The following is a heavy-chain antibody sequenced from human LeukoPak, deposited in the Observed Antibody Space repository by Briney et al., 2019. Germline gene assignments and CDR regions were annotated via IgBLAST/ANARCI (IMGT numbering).Heavy chain of an antibody. CDR2: INHSGST. CDR3: ARGASDCTNGVCLTDYYYYGMDV. D-gene: IGHD2-8*01. J-gene: IGHJ6*02. V-gene: IGHV4-34*01. Sequence: ETLSLTCAVYGGSFSGYYWSWIRQPPGKGLEWIGEINHSGSTNYNPSLKSRVTISVDTSKNQFSLKLSSVTAADTAVYYCARGASDCTNGVCLTDYYYYGMDVWGQGTTVTVSS. CDR1: GGSFSGYY.